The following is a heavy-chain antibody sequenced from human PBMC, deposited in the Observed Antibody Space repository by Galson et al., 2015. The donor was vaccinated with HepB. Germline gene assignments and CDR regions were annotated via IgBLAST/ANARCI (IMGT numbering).Heavy chain of an antibody. V-gene: IGHV5-10-1*01. J-gene: IGHJ4*02. D-gene: IGHD3-22*01. Sequence: QSGAEVKKPGESLRISCKGSGYSFTSYWISWVRQMPGKGLEWMGRIDPSDSYTNYSPSFQGHVTISADKSISTAYLQWSSLKASDTAMYYCARGNHYDSSGYYDFDYWGQGTLVTVSS. CDR1: GYSFTSYW. CDR3: ARGNHYDSSGYYDFDY. CDR2: IDPSDSYT.